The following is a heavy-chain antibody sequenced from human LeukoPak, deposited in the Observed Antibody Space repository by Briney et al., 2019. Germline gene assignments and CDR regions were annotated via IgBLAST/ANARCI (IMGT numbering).Heavy chain of an antibody. Sequence: PSQTLSLTCAVSGGSINRRGYSWTWIRQPPGKALEWIGYFYHSGSTYYNPSLRGRVTISVDRSKNLFSLKLNSVTAADTAVYYCATYQQTYFDSWGQGTLVTVSS. CDR1: GGSINRRGYS. CDR2: FYHSGST. J-gene: IGHJ4*02. CDR3: ATYQQTYFDS. D-gene: IGHD2-2*01. V-gene: IGHV4-30-2*01.